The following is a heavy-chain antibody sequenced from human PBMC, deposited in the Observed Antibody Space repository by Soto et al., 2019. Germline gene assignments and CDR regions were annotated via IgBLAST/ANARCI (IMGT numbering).Heavy chain of an antibody. CDR1: GYTFPSYT. CDR2: INAYSGDR. CDR3: AMANYGDSDS. D-gene: IGHD4-17*01. J-gene: IGHJ4*02. Sequence: QVELVQSGAEVKKPGASVKVSCKASGYTFPSYTIRWLRQAPGQGLEWLGWINAYSGDRKFAQRFQGRVTMTTYTATSTSYLEMTRLASDATAIYYCAMANYGDSDSGGQGTLLTVSP. V-gene: IGHV1-18*01.